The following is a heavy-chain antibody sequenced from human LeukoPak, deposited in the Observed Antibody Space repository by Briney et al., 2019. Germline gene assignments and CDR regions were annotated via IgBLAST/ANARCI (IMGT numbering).Heavy chain of an antibody. V-gene: IGHV3-15*01. CDR1: RFTFSNAW. Sequence: GGSLRLSCAASRFTFSNAWMSWVRQAPGKGLEWVGRIKSKTDGGTTDYAAPVKGRFTISRDDSKNTLYLQMNSLKTEDTAVYYCTTDLAGAAAGYYYYYMDVWGKGTTVTVSS. CDR3: TTDLAGAAAGYYYYYMDV. J-gene: IGHJ6*03. CDR2: IKSKTDGGTT. D-gene: IGHD6-13*01.